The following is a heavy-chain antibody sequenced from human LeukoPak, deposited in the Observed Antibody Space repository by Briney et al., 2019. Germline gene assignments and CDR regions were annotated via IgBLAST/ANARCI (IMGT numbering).Heavy chain of an antibody. D-gene: IGHD2-2*01. V-gene: IGHV3-23*01. CDR1: RFTFSNYG. Sequence: AGGSLRLSCAASRFTFSNYGMSWVRQAPGKGLEWVSGIIDTGRGTFYIDSVKGRFTISRDNSKNTVFLQMNSLRAEDTAIYYCAKDHCTVTSCFAGFDYWGQGTLVTVSS. CDR3: AKDHCTVTSCFAGFDY. CDR2: IIDTGRGT. J-gene: IGHJ4*01.